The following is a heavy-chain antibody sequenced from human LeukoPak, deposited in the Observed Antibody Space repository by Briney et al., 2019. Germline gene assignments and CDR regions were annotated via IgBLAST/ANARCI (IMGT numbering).Heavy chain of an antibody. CDR3: ARAGVGEANFDY. CDR2: FHYSGHI. D-gene: IGHD3-10*01. CDR1: GGSIATYY. V-gene: IGHV4-59*01. Sequence: SETLSLTCTVSGGSIATYYWSWIRQPPGKGLEWVGYFHYSGHINYNPSLKSRVTISADTSKNQLSLNLRSVTAADTAVYYCARAGVGEANFDYWGQGLLVTVSS. J-gene: IGHJ4*02.